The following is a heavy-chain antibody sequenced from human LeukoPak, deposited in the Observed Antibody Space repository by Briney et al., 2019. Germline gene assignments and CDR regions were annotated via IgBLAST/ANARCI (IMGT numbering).Heavy chain of an antibody. CDR3: ARAANRYCSGGSCYGY. J-gene: IGHJ4*02. CDR2: ISSSSSYI. CDR1: GFTFSSYS. Sequence: PGGFLRLSCAASGFTFSSYSMNWVRQAPGKGLEWVSSISSSSSYIYYADSVKGRFTISRDNAKNSLYLQMNSLRAEDTAVYYCARAANRYCSGGSCYGYWGQGTLVTVSS. D-gene: IGHD2-15*01. V-gene: IGHV3-21*01.